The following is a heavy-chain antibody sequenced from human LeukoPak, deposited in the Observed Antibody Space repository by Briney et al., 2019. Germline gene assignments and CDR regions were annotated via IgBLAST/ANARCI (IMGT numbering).Heavy chain of an antibody. Sequence: SEILSLTCAVYGGSFSGYYWSWIRQPPGKGLEWIGEINHSGSTNYNPSLKSRVTISVDTSKNQFSLKLSSVTAADTAVYYCAREGPVGYSSGWYGYWGQGTLVTVSS. V-gene: IGHV4-34*01. CDR3: AREGPVGYSSGWYGY. CDR2: INHSGST. CDR1: GGSFSGYY. D-gene: IGHD6-19*01. J-gene: IGHJ4*02.